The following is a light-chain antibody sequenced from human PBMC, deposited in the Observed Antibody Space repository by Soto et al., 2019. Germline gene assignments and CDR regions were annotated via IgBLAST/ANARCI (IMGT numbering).Light chain of an antibody. V-gene: IGKV3-20*01. J-gene: IGKJ3*01. CDR1: QSLNSNF. CDR3: HQSGISPLT. CDR2: STS. Sequence: EVVLTQFPNTLSLSPGERSTLSGRASQSLNSNFLVWYQQKPGQAPRLLISSTSHRATGIPDRFSGSGSGTDFTLTISRLDPEDFAVYYCHQSGISPLTFGPGTKVDIK.